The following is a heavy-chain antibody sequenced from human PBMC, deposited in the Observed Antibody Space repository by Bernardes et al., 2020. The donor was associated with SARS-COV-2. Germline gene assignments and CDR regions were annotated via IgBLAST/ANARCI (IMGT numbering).Heavy chain of an antibody. CDR2: ISYDGSHT. D-gene: IGHD6-13*01. V-gene: IGHV3-30-3*01. CDR1: GFTFSNSA. J-gene: IGHJ4*02. Sequence: VGSLSLSCAASGFTFSNSAMHWVRQAPGKGLEWVAVISYDGSHTSYSDSVKGRFTISRDNSMHTLYLQMNSLRAEDTAVYYCARDGPSSTWYYFDYWGQGTLVTVSS. CDR3: ARDGPSSTWYYFDY.